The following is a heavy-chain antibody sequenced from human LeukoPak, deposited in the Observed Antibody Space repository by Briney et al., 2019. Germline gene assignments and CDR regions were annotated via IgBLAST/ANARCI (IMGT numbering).Heavy chain of an antibody. CDR3: AKGPTMATALY. D-gene: IGHD4/OR15-4a*01. J-gene: IGHJ4*02. V-gene: IGHV3-23*01. Sequence: GGSLRLSFAASGFTFSSYAMSWVRQAPGKGLEWVSAISGSGGSTYYADSVKGRFTISRDNSKNTLYLQMNSLRAEDTAVYYCAKGPTMATALYWGQGTLVTVSS. CDR2: ISGSGGST. CDR1: GFTFSSYA.